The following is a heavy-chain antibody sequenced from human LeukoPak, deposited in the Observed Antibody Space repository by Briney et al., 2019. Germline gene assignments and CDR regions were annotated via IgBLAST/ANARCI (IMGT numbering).Heavy chain of an antibody. Sequence: GGSLRLSCAASGFTFRSYAMSWVRQAPGKGLEWVSAISGSGGSTYYADAVKGRYTISRDNSKNTLYLQMNSLRAEYTAVYYCAKEGSRGTVTSYFDHWGQGTLVTVSS. J-gene: IGHJ4*02. D-gene: IGHD4-17*01. CDR1: GFTFRSYA. V-gene: IGHV3-23*01. CDR3: AKEGSRGTVTSYFDH. CDR2: ISGSGGST.